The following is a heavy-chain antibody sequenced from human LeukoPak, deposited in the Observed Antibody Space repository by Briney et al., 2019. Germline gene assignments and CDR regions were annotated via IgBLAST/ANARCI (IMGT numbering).Heavy chain of an antibody. CDR1: GFSFNNYA. J-gene: IGHJ4*02. D-gene: IGHD5-12*01. Sequence: GGSLRLSCVASGFSFNNYAINWVRQAPGKGLEWVSLIIGSSGSTFYADSVKGRFTISRDKSKNTLYLQMNSLRAEDTAVYYCAKGAYDYIEIAYFDYWGQGSLVTVSS. CDR2: IIGSSGST. V-gene: IGHV3-23*01. CDR3: AKGAYDYIEIAYFDY.